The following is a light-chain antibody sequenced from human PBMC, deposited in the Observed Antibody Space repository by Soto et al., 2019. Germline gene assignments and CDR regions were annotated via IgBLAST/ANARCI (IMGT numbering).Light chain of an antibody. J-gene: IGKJ2*01. CDR3: QQYDRYST. Sequence: DIQVTQSPSTLSASVGDRVTITCQASQSISSWLAWYQQKPGKPPKLLIYKASTLKSGVPSRFSGSGSGTEFTLTINSLQPDDFASYYCQQYDRYSTFGQGTKLEIK. CDR2: KAS. V-gene: IGKV1-5*03. CDR1: QSISSW.